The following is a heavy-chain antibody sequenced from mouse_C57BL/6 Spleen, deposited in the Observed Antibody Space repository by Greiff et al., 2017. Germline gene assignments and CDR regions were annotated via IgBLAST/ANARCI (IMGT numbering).Heavy chain of an antibody. Sequence: QVQLQQPGAELVKPGASVKLSCKASGYTFTSYWMQWVKQRPGQGLEWIGEIDPSDSYTNYNQKFKGKATLTVDTSSSTAYMQLSSLTSEDSAVYYCARWPHEGFFAYWGQGTLVTVSA. J-gene: IGHJ3*01. D-gene: IGHD6-1*01. CDR2: IDPSDSYT. CDR3: ARWPHEGFFAY. V-gene: IGHV1-50*01. CDR1: GYTFTSYW.